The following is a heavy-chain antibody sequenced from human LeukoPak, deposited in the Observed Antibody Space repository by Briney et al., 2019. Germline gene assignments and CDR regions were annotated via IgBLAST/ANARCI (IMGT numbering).Heavy chain of an antibody. V-gene: IGHV4-39*07. J-gene: IGHJ5*02. CDR1: GGSISSSSYY. Sequence: SETLSLTCTVSGGSISSSSYYWGWIRQPPGKGLEWIGSIYYSGSTYYNPSLKSRATISVDTSKNQFSLKLSSVTAADTAVYYCARVDSGSYLVDPWGQGTLVTVSS. D-gene: IGHD1-26*01. CDR3: ARVDSGSYLVDP. CDR2: IYYSGST.